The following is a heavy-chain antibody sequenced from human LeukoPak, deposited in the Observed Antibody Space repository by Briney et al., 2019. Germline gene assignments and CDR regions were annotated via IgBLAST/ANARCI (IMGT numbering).Heavy chain of an antibody. Sequence: GGSLRLSXAASGFTFSSYSMNWVRQAPGKRLEWLSSITTRSSYIYYADSVKGRFTISRDDAKSSLYLQMSSLRAEDTAVYYCARDPAAAGSVWLDPWGQGILVTVSS. V-gene: IGHV3-21*01. J-gene: IGHJ5*02. CDR2: ITTRSSYI. CDR1: GFTFSSYS. D-gene: IGHD6-13*01. CDR3: ARDPAAAGSVWLDP.